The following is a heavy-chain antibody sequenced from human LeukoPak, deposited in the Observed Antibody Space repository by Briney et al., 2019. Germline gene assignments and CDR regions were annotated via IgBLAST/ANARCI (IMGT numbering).Heavy chain of an antibody. CDR2: ISGSGGST. D-gene: IGHD6-13*01. Sequence: ETLSLTCTVSGGSISSYYWSWVRQAPGKGLEWVSAISGSGGSTYYADSVKGRFTISRDNSKNTLYLQMNSLRAEDTAVYYCAKATAAAAPPYWGQGTLVTVSS. CDR3: AKATAAAAPPY. J-gene: IGHJ4*02. V-gene: IGHV3-23*01. CDR1: GGSISSYY.